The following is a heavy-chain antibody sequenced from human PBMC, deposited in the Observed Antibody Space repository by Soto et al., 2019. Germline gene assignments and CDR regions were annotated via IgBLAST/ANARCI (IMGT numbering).Heavy chain of an antibody. Sequence: ASVKVSCKASGYTFTSYGISWVRQAPGQGLEWMGWISAYNGNTNYAQKLQGRVTMTTDTSTSTAYMELRSLRSDDTAVYYCARDYNYIVATIAGYWGQGTLVTVSS. CDR2: ISAYNGNT. CDR1: GYTFTSYG. CDR3: ARDYNYIVATIAGY. J-gene: IGHJ4*02. D-gene: IGHD5-12*01. V-gene: IGHV1-18*01.